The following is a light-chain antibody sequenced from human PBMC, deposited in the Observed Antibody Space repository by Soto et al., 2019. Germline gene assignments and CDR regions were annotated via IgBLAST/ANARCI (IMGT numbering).Light chain of an antibody. CDR2: GNS. J-gene: IGLJ2*01. Sequence: QSVLTQPPSVSRAPGQRVTISCTGSSASIGAGYDVHWYQQLPGTAPKLLIYGNSNRPSGVPDRFSGSKSGTSASLAITGLQAEDEADYYCQSYDSSLSALFGGGTKLTVL. V-gene: IGLV1-40*01. CDR3: QSYDSSLSAL. CDR1: SASIGAGYD.